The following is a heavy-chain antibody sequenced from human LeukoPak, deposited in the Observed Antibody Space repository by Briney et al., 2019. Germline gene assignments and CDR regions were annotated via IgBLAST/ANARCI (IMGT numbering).Heavy chain of an antibody. CDR1: GFDFSNYG. Sequence: PGGSLRLSCAASGFDFSNYGIHWVRQAPGKRLEWVALISRDGTNKFYADSVKGRFAISRDNSKNTLYLQMNSLRAEDTAVYYCAKDPHGAFDIWGQGTMVTVSS. V-gene: IGHV3-30*18. CDR3: AKDPHGAFDI. CDR2: ISRDGTNK. J-gene: IGHJ3*02.